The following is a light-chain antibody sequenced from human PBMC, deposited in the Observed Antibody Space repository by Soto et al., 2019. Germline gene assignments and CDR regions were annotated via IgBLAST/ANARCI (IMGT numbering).Light chain of an antibody. CDR1: SSNIGANT. J-gene: IGLJ1*01. V-gene: IGLV1-44*01. CDR3: AAGEDTLYGRV. CDR2: NND. Sequence: QSALTQPPSASGTPGQRVTISCSGSSSNIGANTVNWYQQLPGTAPKLLISNNDQRPSGVPDRFSGSKSGTSASLAISGVQSEDDADYYCAAGEDTLYGRVFGGGTRSPS.